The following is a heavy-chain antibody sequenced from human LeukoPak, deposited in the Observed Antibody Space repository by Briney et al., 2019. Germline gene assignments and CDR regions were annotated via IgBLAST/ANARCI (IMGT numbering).Heavy chain of an antibody. J-gene: IGHJ4*03. D-gene: IGHD2-15*01. CDR3: ARSQYCSGGSCYFGYFDY. CDR2: IYSGGNT. V-gene: IGHV3-53*01. Sequence: HAGGSLRLSCTVSGFTVSSNSMRWVRHAPGKGLEWVSFIYSGGNTLYSDSVKGRFTISRDNAMNSLYLQMNSLRADDTALFYCARSQYCSGGSCYFGYFDYWGQGTLVTVSS. CDR1: GFTVSSNS.